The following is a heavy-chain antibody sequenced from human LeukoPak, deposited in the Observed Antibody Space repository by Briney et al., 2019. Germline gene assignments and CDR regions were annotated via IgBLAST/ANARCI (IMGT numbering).Heavy chain of an antibody. CDR3: ARHKGLRYFDWLSNWFDP. J-gene: IGHJ5*02. CDR1: GGSFDGYY. D-gene: IGHD3-9*01. CDR2: INHSGRT. Sequence: SETLSLTCAVFGGSFDGYYWTWIRQPPGKGLEWIGEINHSGRTNFNPSLKSRVTMSVDTSKNQFSLKLSSVTAADTAVYYCARHKGLRYFDWLSNWFDPWGQGTLVTVSS. V-gene: IGHV4-34*01.